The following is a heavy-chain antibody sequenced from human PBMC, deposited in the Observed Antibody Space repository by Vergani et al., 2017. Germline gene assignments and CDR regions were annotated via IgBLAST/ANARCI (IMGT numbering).Heavy chain of an antibody. Sequence: EVQLVESGGGLVQPGGSLRLSCAASGFTFSSYWMSWVRQAPGKGLEWVANIKQDGSEKYYVDSVKGRFTISRDSAKNSLFLQMNSLRVADTAVYYCARGHPVGSYWGQGTLVTVSS. CDR1: GFTFSSYW. D-gene: IGHD1-26*01. CDR2: IKQDGSEK. CDR3: ARGHPVGSY. V-gene: IGHV3-7*01. J-gene: IGHJ4*02.